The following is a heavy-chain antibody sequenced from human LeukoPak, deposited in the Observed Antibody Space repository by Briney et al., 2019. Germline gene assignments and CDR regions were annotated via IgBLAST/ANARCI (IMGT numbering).Heavy chain of an antibody. J-gene: IGHJ4*02. D-gene: IGHD3-10*01. Sequence: GESLKISCKGSGYNFANYCVGWVRQMPGKGLEWMGIIYPGDSDTRYSPSFQGQVTISADKSFSTAFLQWNSLKASDTAMYYRATQRGEQGFFDHWGQGTLVTVSS. CDR2: IYPGDSDT. V-gene: IGHV5-51*01. CDR3: ATQRGEQGFFDH. CDR1: GYNFANYC.